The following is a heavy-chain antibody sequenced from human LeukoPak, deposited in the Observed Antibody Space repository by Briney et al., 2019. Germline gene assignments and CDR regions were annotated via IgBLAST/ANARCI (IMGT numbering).Heavy chain of an antibody. Sequence: SETLSLTCTVSGGSISSYYWSWIRQPPGKGLEWIGYIYYSGSTNYNPSLKSRVTISVDTSKNQFSLKLSSVTAADTAVYYCARALSGRSEDRFDPWGQGSLVTVSS. CDR2: IYYSGST. CDR1: GGSISSYY. V-gene: IGHV4-59*01. J-gene: IGHJ5*02. CDR3: ARALSGRSEDRFDP.